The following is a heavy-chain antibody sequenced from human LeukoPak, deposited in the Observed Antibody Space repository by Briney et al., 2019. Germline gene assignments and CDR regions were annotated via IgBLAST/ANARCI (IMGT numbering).Heavy chain of an antibody. CDR1: GFTFSNFA. V-gene: IGHV3-23*01. D-gene: IGHD5-12*01. CDR3: ANDLLDSGYDFDY. J-gene: IGHJ4*02. Sequence: GGSLRLSCAASGFTFSNFAMSWVRKAPEKGLEWVSTISASGDTTYHTDSVKGRFTISRDNSKNTLYLQINSLRADDTALYYCANDLLDSGYDFDYWGQGALVTVSS. CDR2: ISASGDTT.